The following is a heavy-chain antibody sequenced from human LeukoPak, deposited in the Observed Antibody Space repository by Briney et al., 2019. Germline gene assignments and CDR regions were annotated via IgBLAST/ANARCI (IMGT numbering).Heavy chain of an antibody. CDR2: ISSSSSYV. Sequence: GGSLRLSCAASGFTFSSYSLNWVRQAPGKGLEWVSSISSSSSYVDYADSVKGRFTISRDNAKNSLYLQMNSLRAGDTAVYYCAELGITMIGGVWGKGTTVTISS. J-gene: IGHJ6*04. CDR3: AELGITMIGGV. CDR1: GFTFSSYS. V-gene: IGHV3-21*01. D-gene: IGHD3-10*02.